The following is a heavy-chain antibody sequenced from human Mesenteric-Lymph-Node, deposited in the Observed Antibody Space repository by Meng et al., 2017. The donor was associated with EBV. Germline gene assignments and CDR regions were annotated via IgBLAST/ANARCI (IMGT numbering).Heavy chain of an antibody. CDR1: GGSISSGGYY. CDR2: IYYSGST. D-gene: IGHD1-7*01. J-gene: IGHJ4*02. V-gene: IGHV4-30-4*01. Sequence: QGQRQESGPGLGKPSQTLSPTCAGSGGSISSGGYYWSWIRQPPGKGLEWIGYIYYSGSTYYNPSLKSRVTISVDTSKNQFSLKLSSVTAADTAVYYCARHRRSNWNSPGDYWGQGTLVTVSS. CDR3: ARHRRSNWNSPGDY.